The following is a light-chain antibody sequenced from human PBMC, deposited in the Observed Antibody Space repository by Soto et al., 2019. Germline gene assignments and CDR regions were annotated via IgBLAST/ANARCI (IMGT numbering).Light chain of an antibody. J-gene: IGKJ2*01. CDR1: QGISNC. V-gene: IGKV1-27*01. CDR2: AAS. Sequence: DIQMTQSPSSLSASVGDRVTITCRASQGISNCIAWYQQKPGKVPKLQIYAASTLQSGVPSRFSGSGSGTDFTLTISSLQPEDVATYYCQKYNSAHHTVGQGTKLEIK. CDR3: QKYNSAHHT.